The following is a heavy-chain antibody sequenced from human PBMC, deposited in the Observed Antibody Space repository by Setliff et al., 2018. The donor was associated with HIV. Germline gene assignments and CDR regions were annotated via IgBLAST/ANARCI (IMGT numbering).Heavy chain of an antibody. CDR2: IFYTGTP. CDR3: ARAADSSGYFLGNWFDP. J-gene: IGHJ5*02. Sequence: PSETLSLTCSVSGGSVGSGSYYWSWIRQPPGKGLEWIGYIFYTGTPYYNPSLKSRVTISRDTTKNQFSLKLGSVTAADTAVYYCARAADSSGYFLGNWFDPWGQGTLVTVSS. V-gene: IGHV4-30-4*08. CDR1: GGSVGSGSYY. D-gene: IGHD3-22*01.